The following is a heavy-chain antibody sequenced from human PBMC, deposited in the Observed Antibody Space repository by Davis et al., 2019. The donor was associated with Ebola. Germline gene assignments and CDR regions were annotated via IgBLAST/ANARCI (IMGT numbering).Heavy chain of an antibody. D-gene: IGHD2-21*01. CDR2: ITSDSGRT. V-gene: IGHV3-21*01. CDR1: GFTFSSNS. CDR3: TRVSRIVVEDY. J-gene: IGHJ4*02. Sequence: PGGSLRLSCVATGFTFSSNSMNWVRQAPGKGLEWVSSITSDSGRTSYAESVKGRFTISRDNAKNSLYLQMNSLRAEDTAVYYCTRVSRIVVEDYWGQGTLVTVSS.